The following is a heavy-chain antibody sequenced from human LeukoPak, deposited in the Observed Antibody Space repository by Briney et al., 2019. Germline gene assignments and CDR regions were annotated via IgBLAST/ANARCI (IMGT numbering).Heavy chain of an antibody. CDR3: ARVYYGSGSYSYFDY. V-gene: IGHV3-23*01. D-gene: IGHD3-10*01. J-gene: IGHJ4*02. Sequence: GGSLRLSCAASGFTFSTYDMSWVRQAPRKGLEWVSTISDSGGSTYYADSVKGRFTISRDNSENTLYLQMNSLRAEDSAVYYCARVYYGSGSYSYFDYWGQGTLVTVSS. CDR2: ISDSGGST. CDR1: GFTFSTYD.